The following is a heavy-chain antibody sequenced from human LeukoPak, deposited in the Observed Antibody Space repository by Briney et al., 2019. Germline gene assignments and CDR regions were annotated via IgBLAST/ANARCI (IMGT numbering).Heavy chain of an antibody. CDR3: ARAMVRGVRPPYYYYYYMDV. V-gene: IGHV1-69*13. CDR1: GGTFSSYA. CDR2: IIPIFGTA. Sequence: SVKVSCKASGGTFSSYAISWVRQAPGQGLEWMGGIIPIFGTANYAQKFQGRVTITADESTSTAYMELSRLRSEDTAVYYCARAMVRGVRPPYYYYYYMDVWGKGTTVTVSS. D-gene: IGHD3-10*01. J-gene: IGHJ6*03.